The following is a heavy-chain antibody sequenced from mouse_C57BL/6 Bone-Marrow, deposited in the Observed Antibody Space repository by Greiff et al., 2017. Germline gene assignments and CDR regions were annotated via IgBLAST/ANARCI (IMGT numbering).Heavy chain of an antibody. Sequence: VQVVESGAELAKPGASVKLSCKASGYTFTSYWMHWVKQRPGQGLEWIGYINPSSGYTKYNQKFKDKATLTADKSSSTAYMQLSSLTYEDSAVYYCASDYYGSSYAVAYWGQGTLVTVSA. CDR2: INPSSGYT. J-gene: IGHJ3*01. V-gene: IGHV1-7*01. D-gene: IGHD1-1*01. CDR1: GYTFTSYW. CDR3: ASDYYGSSYAVAY.